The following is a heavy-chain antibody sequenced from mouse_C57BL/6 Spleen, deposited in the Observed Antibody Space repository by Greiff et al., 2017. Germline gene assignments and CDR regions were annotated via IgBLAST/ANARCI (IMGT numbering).Heavy chain of an antibody. J-gene: IGHJ1*03. CDR2: IWSGGST. Sequence: VKLKESGPGLVQPSQSLSITCTVSGFSLTSYGVHWVRQSPGKGLEWLGVIWSGGSTDYNAAFISRLSISKDNSKSQVFFKMNSLQADDTAIYYCATNTDWYFDVWGTGTTVTVSS. CDR1: GFSLTSYG. D-gene: IGHD1-1*01. CDR3: ATNTDWYFDV. V-gene: IGHV2-2*01.